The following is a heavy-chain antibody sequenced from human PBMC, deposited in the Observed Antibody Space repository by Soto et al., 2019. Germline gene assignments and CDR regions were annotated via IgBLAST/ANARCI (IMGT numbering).Heavy chain of an antibody. CDR3: ARDRGSGWFIY. D-gene: IGHD6-19*01. Sequence: CVRQAPGQGLEWMGWISAYNANTNYAQRLQGRVTMTTDTSTRTAYMELRSLTSDDTAVYYCARDRGSGWFIYWGQGSLVTVSS. V-gene: IGHV1-18*01. CDR2: ISAYNANT. J-gene: IGHJ4*02.